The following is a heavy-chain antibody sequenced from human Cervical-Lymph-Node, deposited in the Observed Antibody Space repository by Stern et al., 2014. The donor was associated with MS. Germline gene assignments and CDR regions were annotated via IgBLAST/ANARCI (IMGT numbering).Heavy chain of an antibody. CDR3: ARDRGKSSDGMDV. J-gene: IGHJ6*02. CDR1: GFSIRSADYD. CDR2: IYNSGST. Sequence: QLQLQESGPGLVKPSQTLSLTCTVAGFSIRSADYDWSWVRQRPGKGLEGIGYIYNSGSTDYNPSLKSRVTISLDMSKNQFSLKLTSVTVADTAVYYCARDRGKSSDGMDVWGQGTTVTVSS. D-gene: IGHD3-10*01. V-gene: IGHV4-31*03.